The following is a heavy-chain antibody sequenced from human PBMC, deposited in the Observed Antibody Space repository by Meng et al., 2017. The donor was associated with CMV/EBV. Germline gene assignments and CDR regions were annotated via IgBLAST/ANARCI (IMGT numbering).Heavy chain of an antibody. Sequence: GSLRLSCTVSGGSVSSGSYYWSWIRQPPGKGLEWIGYIYYSGSTNYNPSLKSRVTISVDTSKNQFSLKLSSVTAADTAVYYCARDPGADIVVVPAATDAFDIWGQGTMVTVSS. CDR3: ARDPGADIVVVPAATDAFDI. J-gene: IGHJ3*02. D-gene: IGHD2-2*01. CDR1: GGSVSSGSYY. CDR2: IYYSGST. V-gene: IGHV4-61*01.